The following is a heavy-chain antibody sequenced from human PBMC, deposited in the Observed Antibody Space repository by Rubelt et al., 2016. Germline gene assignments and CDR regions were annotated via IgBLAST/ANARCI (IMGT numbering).Heavy chain of an antibody. CDR2: INPNSGGP. D-gene: IGHD3-10*01. CDR3: ARDRGWFDP. Sequence: QVQLVQSGAEVKKPGASVKVSCKASGYTFTDYYLHWVRQAPGQGLEWMGRINPNSGGPNSAQNFQGRVTRTRDTSISTAYMELSRLRSDDTAVYYCARDRGWFDPWGQGTLVTVSS. V-gene: IGHV1-2*06. CDR1: GYTFTDYY. J-gene: IGHJ5*02.